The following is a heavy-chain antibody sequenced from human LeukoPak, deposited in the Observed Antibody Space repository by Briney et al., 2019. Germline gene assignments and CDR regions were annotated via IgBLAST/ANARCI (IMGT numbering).Heavy chain of an antibody. V-gene: IGHV1-2*02. CDR1: GYTFTGYY. CDR2: INPNSGGT. J-gene: IGHJ6*02. CDR3: ARGPRRILEWLLYISYYYGMDV. D-gene: IGHD3-3*01. Sequence: ASVTVSCKASGYTFTGYYMHWVRQAPGQGLEWMGWINPNSGGTNYAQKFQGRVTMTRDTSISTAYMELSRLRSDDTAVYYCARGPRRILEWLLYISYYYGMDVWGQGTTVTVSS.